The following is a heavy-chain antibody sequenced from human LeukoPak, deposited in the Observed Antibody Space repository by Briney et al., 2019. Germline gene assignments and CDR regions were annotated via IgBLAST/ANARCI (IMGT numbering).Heavy chain of an antibody. D-gene: IGHD5-18*01. Sequence: SCDYGMHWVRQAPGMGLEWVAFIRYDGNDKFYAESVKGRFTISRDTSRNTLYLQMNTLRAEDTAVYYCARGSDTAMVLFYYFDYWGQGTLVTVSS. CDR2: IRYDGNDK. J-gene: IGHJ4*02. CDR1: SCDYG. V-gene: IGHV3-30*02. CDR3: ARGSDTAMVLFYYFDY.